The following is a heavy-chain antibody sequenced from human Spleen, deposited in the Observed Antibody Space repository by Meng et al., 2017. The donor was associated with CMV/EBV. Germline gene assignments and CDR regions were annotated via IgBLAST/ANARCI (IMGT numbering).Heavy chain of an antibody. V-gene: IGHV3-30-3*01. CDR3: ARDKKLGSGTFYYYYATDL. J-gene: IGHJ6*02. CDR1: GFTFSSYW. Sequence: GESLKISCAASGFTFSSYWMSWVRQAPGEGLEWVALISSDGSNKYYADSVKGRFTISRDNSKNTLYLQMNSLRADDTAVYYCARDKKLGSGTFYYYYATDLWGQGTTVTVSS. CDR2: ISSDGSNK. D-gene: IGHD3-10*01.